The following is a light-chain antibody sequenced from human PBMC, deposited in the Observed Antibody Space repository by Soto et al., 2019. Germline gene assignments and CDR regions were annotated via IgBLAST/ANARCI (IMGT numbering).Light chain of an antibody. CDR2: DVS. CDR3: CSYAGSYTPL. J-gene: IGLJ2*01. Sequence: QSVLTQPRSVSGSPGQSVTISCTGTSSDVGGYNYVSWYQQHPGKAPKLMIYDVSKRPSGVPDRFSCSKSGNTASLTISGLQAEDEADYYCCSYAGSYTPLFGGGTKVTVL. V-gene: IGLV2-11*01. CDR1: SSDVGGYNY.